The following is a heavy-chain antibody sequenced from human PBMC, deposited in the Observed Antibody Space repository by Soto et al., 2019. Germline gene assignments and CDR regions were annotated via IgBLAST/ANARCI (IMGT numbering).Heavy chain of an antibody. CDR1: GFPLSKSRVG. CDR3: AHRRPAAGFDY. CDR2: IYWDDDK. Sequence: AFVPKLVNKTETLRPSGDFCGFPLSKSRVGVGWIRQPPGKALEWLALIYWDDDKRYSPSLKSRLTITKDTSKNQVVLTMTNMDPVDTATYYCAHRRPAAGFDYWGQGTLVTVSS. D-gene: IGHD6-13*01. V-gene: IGHV2-5*02. J-gene: IGHJ4*02.